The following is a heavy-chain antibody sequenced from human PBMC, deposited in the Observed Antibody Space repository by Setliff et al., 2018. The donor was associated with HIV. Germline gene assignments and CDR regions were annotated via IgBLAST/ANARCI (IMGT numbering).Heavy chain of an antibody. D-gene: IGHD3-3*01. CDR3: ARGHLDYNFWDEVLGNWFDP. J-gene: IGHJ5*02. CDR2: IIPIFGTA. CDR1: GGTFSSYA. V-gene: IGHV1-69*05. Sequence: GASVKVSCKASGGTFSSYAISWVRQAPGQGLEWMGGIIPIFGTANYAQKFQGRVTLTTDELMKTAYMELSSLRSEDTAVYYCARGHLDYNFWDEVLGNWFDPWGQGTLVTVSS.